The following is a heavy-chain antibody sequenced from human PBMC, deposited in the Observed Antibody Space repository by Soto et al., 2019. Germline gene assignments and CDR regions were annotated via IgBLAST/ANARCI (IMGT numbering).Heavy chain of an antibody. V-gene: IGHV3-23*01. CDR1: GLAFSNSA. J-gene: IGHJ4*02. Sequence: EVQLLESGGGLVQPGGSLRLSCAASGLAFSNSAMNWVRQAPGMGLQWVSTISATGGSIYYADSVKGRFTISRDSSKNTLYLQMNSLRAEDTAVYYCAKGVLVGYLYGSGPDFWGQGTLVSVSS. CDR3: AKGVLVGYLYGSGPDF. D-gene: IGHD3-10*01. CDR2: ISATGGSI.